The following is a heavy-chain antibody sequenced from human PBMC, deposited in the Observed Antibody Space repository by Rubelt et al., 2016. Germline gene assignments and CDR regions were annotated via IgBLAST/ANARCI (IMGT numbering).Heavy chain of an antibody. Sequence: QVQLVQSGAEVKKPGASVKVSCKASGYTFTSYAMHWVRQAPGQRLEWMGWINAGNGNTTYSQKFQGRVTITREPSASTAYMELSSLRSEDTAVDYCARGLGLGYSSSWFNWFDPWGQGTLVTVSS. V-gene: IGHV1-3*01. CDR2: INAGNGNT. J-gene: IGHJ5*02. CDR1: GYTFTSYA. CDR3: ARGLGLGYSSSWFNWFDP. D-gene: IGHD6-13*01.